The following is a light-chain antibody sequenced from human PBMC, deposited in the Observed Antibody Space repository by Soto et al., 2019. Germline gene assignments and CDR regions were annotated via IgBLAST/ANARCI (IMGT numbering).Light chain of an antibody. CDR3: CLYARSNVI. CDR1: SSDVGSYNL. V-gene: IGLV2-23*01. J-gene: IGLJ2*01. Sequence: QSALTQPASVSESPGQSITISCTGTSSDVGSYNLVSWYQQHPGKAPKLMIYDGSKRPSRVSNRFSGSKSGNTASLTISGLQAEDEADYYCCLYARSNVIFGGGTKLTVL. CDR2: DGS.